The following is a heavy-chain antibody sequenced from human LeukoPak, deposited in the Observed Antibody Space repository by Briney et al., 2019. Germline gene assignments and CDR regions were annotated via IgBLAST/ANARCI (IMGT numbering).Heavy chain of an antibody. CDR2: ISAYNGNT. Sequence: GASVKVSCKASGYTFTSYGISWVRQAPGQGLEWMGWISAYNGNTNYAQKLQGRVTMTTDTSTSTAYMELSSLRSEDTAVYYCARVPFGGAKHYYYMDVWGKGTTVTISS. D-gene: IGHD3-16*01. V-gene: IGHV1-18*01. J-gene: IGHJ6*03. CDR1: GYTFTSYG. CDR3: ARVPFGGAKHYYYMDV.